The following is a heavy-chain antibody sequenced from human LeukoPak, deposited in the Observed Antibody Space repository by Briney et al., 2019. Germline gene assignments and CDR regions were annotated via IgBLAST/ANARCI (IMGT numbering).Heavy chain of an antibody. Sequence: PGGSLRLSCAASGFTLSSYGMSWVRQAPGKGLEWVSGISGSGSYTYYADSVKGRFTISRDNSKNTLYLQMNSLRAEDTAVYCCARGGYCSSSSCSNYDGMDVWGQGTTLTVSS. CDR3: ARGGYCSSSSCSNYDGMDV. D-gene: IGHD2-2*01. CDR2: ISGSGSYT. V-gene: IGHV3-23*01. CDR1: GFTLSSYG. J-gene: IGHJ6*02.